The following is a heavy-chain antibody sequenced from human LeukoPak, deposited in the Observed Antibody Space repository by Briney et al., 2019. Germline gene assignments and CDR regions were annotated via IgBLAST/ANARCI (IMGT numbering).Heavy chain of an antibody. J-gene: IGHJ4*02. V-gene: IGHV4-39*01. CDR2: IYYSGST. CDR3: ARSYYYDYRQIDY. Sequence: PSETLSLTCTVSGDSISTSSYYWGLIRQPPGKRLEWLGSIYYSGSTYYNPSLKSRVTISVDTSKNQSSLNLYSVTAADTAVFYCARSYYYDYRQIDYWGRGTLVTVSS. D-gene: IGHD3-22*01. CDR1: GDSISTSSYY.